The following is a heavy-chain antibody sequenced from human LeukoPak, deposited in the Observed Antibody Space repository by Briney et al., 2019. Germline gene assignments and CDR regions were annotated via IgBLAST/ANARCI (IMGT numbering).Heavy chain of an antibody. CDR3: ARDPTIFGVVIIEYYFDY. CDR2: INPNSGGT. D-gene: IGHD3-3*01. CDR1: GYTFTTYG. J-gene: IGHJ4*02. Sequence: ASVKVSCKASGYTFTTYGISWVRQAPGQGLEWMGWINPNSGGTNYAQKFQGRVTMTRDTSISTAYMELSRLRSDDTAVYYCARDPTIFGVVIIEYYFDYWGQGTLVTVSS. V-gene: IGHV1-2*02.